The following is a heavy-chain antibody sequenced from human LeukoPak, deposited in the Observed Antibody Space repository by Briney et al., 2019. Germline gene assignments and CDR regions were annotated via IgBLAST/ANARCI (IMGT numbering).Heavy chain of an antibody. CDR2: IYYSGST. D-gene: IGHD2-15*01. Sequence: SETLSLTCTVSGGSISSSSYYWGWIRQPPGKGLEWIGYIYYSGSTNYNPSLRSRVIISIDTSKNQFSLKLSSVTAADTAVYYCAREYCSGGNCPIDYWGQGTLVTVSS. CDR1: GGSISSSSYY. V-gene: IGHV4-61*01. J-gene: IGHJ4*02. CDR3: AREYCSGGNCPIDY.